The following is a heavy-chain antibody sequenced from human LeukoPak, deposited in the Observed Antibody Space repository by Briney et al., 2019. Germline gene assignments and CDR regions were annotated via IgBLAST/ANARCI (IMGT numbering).Heavy chain of an antibody. V-gene: IGHV3-21*01. J-gene: IGHJ3*02. Sequence: GGSLRLSCAASGFTFSSYTMNWVRQAPGKGLEWVSSISASSSYIYYADSVKGRFTISRDNAKNSLYLQMNSLRPEDTAVYFCAKEVGAGAFDIWGQGTMVTVSS. CDR3: AKEVGAGAFDI. CDR2: ISASSSYI. D-gene: IGHD1-26*01. CDR1: GFTFSSYT.